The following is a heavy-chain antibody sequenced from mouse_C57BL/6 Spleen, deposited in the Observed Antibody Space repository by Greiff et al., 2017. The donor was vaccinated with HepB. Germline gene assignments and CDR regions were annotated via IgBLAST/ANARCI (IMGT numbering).Heavy chain of an antibody. CDR1: GYTFPSYW. CDR2: INPSSGYT. V-gene: IGHV1-7*01. CDR3: ASDYGSTYGAMDY. J-gene: IGHJ4*01. D-gene: IGHD1-1*01. Sequence: VQLQQSGAELAKPGASVKLSCKASGYTFPSYWMHWVKQRPGQGLEWIGYINPSSGYTKYNQKFKDKDTLTAAKSSSTAYMQLSSLTYEDAAVYYCASDYGSTYGAMDYWGQGTSVTVSS.